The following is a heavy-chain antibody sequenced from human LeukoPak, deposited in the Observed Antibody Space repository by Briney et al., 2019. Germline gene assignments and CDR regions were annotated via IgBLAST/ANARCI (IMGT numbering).Heavy chain of an antibody. CDR2: LSDSGGST. J-gene: IGHJ4*02. Sequence: GGSLRLSCAASGFTFSSCGMSWVRQAPGKGLEWVSGLSDSGGSTFYADSVKGRFTISRDNSKNTLYLQMNRLRAEDTAVYYCAKGTEDYYDSSGYPDTLAYWGQGTLVTVSS. V-gene: IGHV3-23*01. CDR1: GFTFSSCG. D-gene: IGHD3-22*01. CDR3: AKGTEDYYDSSGYPDTLAY.